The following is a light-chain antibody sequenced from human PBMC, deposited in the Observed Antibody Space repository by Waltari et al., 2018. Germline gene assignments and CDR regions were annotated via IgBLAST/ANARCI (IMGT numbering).Light chain of an antibody. V-gene: IGKV3-11*01. CDR1: QSVSSY. J-gene: IGKJ1*01. CDR2: DAS. Sequence: EIVLTQSPATLSLSPGERATLSCRASQSVSSYLAWYQQKPGQAPRLLIYDASNRGTGIPARFSGSGSGTDFTLTISSLEPEDFAVYYCQQRSNWHTWTFGQGTKVEIK. CDR3: QQRSNWHTWT.